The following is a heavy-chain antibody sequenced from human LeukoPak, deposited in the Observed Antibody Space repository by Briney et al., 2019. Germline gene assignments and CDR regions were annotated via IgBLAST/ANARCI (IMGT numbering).Heavy chain of an antibody. CDR1: GFTFDDFA. CDR2: ISWNRNVI. J-gene: IGHJ4*02. Sequence: AGGSLRLSCAASGFTFDDFAMHWVRQGPGMGLEWVAGISWNRNVIAYADSVKGRFTISRDNAKNSLYLQMNSLRAEDTALYYCAKGTNYDILTGLFDYWGQGTLVTVSS. D-gene: IGHD3-9*01. CDR3: AKGTNYDILTGLFDY. V-gene: IGHV3-9*01.